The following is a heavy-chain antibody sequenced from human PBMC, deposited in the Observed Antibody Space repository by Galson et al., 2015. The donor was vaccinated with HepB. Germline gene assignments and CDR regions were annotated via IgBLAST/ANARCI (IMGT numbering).Heavy chain of an antibody. V-gene: IGHV3-74*01. CDR3: ARDRASNDYGEYPFDY. J-gene: IGHJ4*02. D-gene: IGHD4-17*01. Sequence: SLRLSCAASGFTFSTYWMHWVRQAPGKGLVWVSRINSDGSSAFYADSVKGRFTISRDNAKNTLYLQMNSLRAEDTAVYYCARDRASNDYGEYPFDYWGQGILVTVSS. CDR2: INSDGSSA. CDR1: GFTFSTYW.